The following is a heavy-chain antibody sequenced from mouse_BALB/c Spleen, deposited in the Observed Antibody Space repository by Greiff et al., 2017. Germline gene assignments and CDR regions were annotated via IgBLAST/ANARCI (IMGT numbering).Heavy chain of an antibody. CDR1: GFTFSDYG. Sequence: EVHLVESGGGLVQPGGSRKLSCAASGFTFSDYGMAWVRQAPGQGPEWVAFISNLAYSIYYADTVTGRFTISRENAKNTLYLEMSSLRSEDTAMYYCARDRAMDYWGQGTSVTVSS. CDR2: ISNLAYSI. J-gene: IGHJ4*01. CDR3: ARDRAMDY. V-gene: IGHV5-15*02.